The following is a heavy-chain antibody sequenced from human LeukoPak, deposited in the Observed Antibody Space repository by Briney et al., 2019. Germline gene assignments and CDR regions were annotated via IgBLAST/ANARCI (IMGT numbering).Heavy chain of an antibody. Sequence: GGSLRLSCAASGFTFSSYAMHWVRQAPGKGLEWVAVISYDGSNKYYADSVKGRFTISRDNSKNTLYLQMNGLRAEDTAVYYCASWGYYDSSGYVAAFDIWGQGTMVTVSS. CDR3: ASWGYYDSSGYVAAFDI. CDR1: GFTFSSYA. D-gene: IGHD3-22*01. CDR2: ISYDGSNK. J-gene: IGHJ3*02. V-gene: IGHV3-30-3*01.